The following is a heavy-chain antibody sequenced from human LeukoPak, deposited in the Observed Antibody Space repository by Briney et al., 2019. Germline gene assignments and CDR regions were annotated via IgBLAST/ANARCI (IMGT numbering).Heavy chain of an antibody. CDR2: ISAYNGNT. J-gene: IGHJ4*02. Sequence: ASVKVSCKASGYTFTSYGISWVRQAPGQGLEWMGWISAYNGNTNYAQKFQGRVTMTRDTSTSTVYMELSSLRSEDTAVYYCARDPYSGSYYGFDYWGQGTLVTVSS. V-gene: IGHV1-18*01. CDR1: GYTFTSYG. D-gene: IGHD1-26*01. CDR3: ARDPYSGSYYGFDY.